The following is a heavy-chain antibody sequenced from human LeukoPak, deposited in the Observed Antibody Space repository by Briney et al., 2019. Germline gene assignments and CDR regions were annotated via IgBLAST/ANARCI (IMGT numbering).Heavy chain of an antibody. V-gene: IGHV3-15*07. Sequence: GGSLRLSCAASGFTFSNAWMNWVRQAPGKGLEWVGRIKSKTDGGTTDYAAPVKGRFTISRDDSKKMLYLQMNSLEVNDTAVYYCTTRGYCSGAGCYSDYWGQGTLVTVSS. CDR1: GFTFSNAW. J-gene: IGHJ4*02. CDR2: IKSKTDGGTT. D-gene: IGHD2-2*02. CDR3: TTRGYCSGAGCYSDY.